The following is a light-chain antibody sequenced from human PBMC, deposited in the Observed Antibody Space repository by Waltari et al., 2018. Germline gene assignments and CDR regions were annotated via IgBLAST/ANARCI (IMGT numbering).Light chain of an antibody. CDR2: GQN. Sequence: SSELTQDPVVSVALGQTVRRTCQGDSLRRYHASWYQQKPGQAPVLVIYGQNNRPSGIADRFSGSTSGNTASLTITGAQAEDEADYYCDSRDSSGNHEVFGGGTKLTVL. CDR1: SLRRYH. CDR3: DSRDSSGNHEV. V-gene: IGLV3-19*01. J-gene: IGLJ2*01.